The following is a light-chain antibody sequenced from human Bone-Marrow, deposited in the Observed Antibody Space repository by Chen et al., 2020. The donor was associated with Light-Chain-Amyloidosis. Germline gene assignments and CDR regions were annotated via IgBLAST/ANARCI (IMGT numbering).Light chain of an antibody. CDR3: QSADSSVTYEVI. CDR1: DLPTKY. CDR2: RDT. J-gene: IGLJ2*01. Sequence: SYELTQPPSVSVSPGQTARIPCSGDDLPTKYAYWYQQKPGQAPVLVIHRDTERPSGISERFSGSSSGTTATLTISGVQAEDEADYHCQSADSSVTYEVIFGGGTKLTVL. V-gene: IGLV3-25*03.